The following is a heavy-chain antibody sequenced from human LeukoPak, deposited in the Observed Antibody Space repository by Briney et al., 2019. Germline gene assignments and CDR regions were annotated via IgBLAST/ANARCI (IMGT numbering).Heavy chain of an antibody. V-gene: IGHV4-59*01. CDR2: IYYSGST. CDR3: ARVGRANWFDP. CDR1: GVSISSYY. J-gene: IGHJ5*02. Sequence: SETLSLTCTVSGVSISSYYWSWIRQPPGKGLEWIGYIYYSGSTNYNPSLKSRVTISVDTSKNQFSLKLSSVTAADTAVYYCARVGRANWFDPWGQGTLVTVSS.